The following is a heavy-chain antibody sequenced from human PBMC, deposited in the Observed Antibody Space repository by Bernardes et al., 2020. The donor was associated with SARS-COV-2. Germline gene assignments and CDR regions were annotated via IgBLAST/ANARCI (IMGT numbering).Heavy chain of an antibody. V-gene: IGHV3-48*03. Sequence: GGSLRLSCAASGFTFSSYEMNWVRQAPGKGLEWVSYISSSGSTIYYADSVKGRFTISRDNAKNSLYLQMNSLRAEDTAVYYCARDRLGITIFGGVYYYGMDGWGQGTTVTVSS. CDR1: GFTFSSYE. D-gene: IGHD3-3*01. CDR2: ISSSGSTI. J-gene: IGHJ6*02. CDR3: ARDRLGITIFGGVYYYGMDG.